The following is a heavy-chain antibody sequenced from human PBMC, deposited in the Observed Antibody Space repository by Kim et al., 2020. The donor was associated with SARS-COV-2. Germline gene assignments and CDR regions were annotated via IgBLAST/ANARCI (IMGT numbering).Heavy chain of an antibody. CDR1: GGSISSSNW. J-gene: IGHJ6*02. CDR2: IYHSGST. Sequence: SETLSLTCAVSGGSISSSNWWSWVRQPPGKGLEWIGEIYHSGSTNYNPSLKSRVTISVDKSKNQFSLKLSSVTAADTAVYYCARAPYSNPTYYYYYGMDVWGQGTTVTVSS. D-gene: IGHD4-4*01. V-gene: IGHV4-4*02. CDR3: ARAPYSNPTYYYYYGMDV.